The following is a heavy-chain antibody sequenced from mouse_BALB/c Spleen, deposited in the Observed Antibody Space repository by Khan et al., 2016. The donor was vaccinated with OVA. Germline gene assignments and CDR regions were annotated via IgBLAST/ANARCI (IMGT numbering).Heavy chain of an antibody. CDR3: AREEALYYFDY. V-gene: IGHV1-76*01. Sequence: QVQLKQSGTELVRPGASVKLSCKTSGYIFTSYWIHWVKQRSGQGLEWIARIYPGTDNTYYSEKLRDKATLTADKSSSTAYMQLSRLKSEDSAVYFCAREEALYYFDYWGQGTTLTVSS. D-gene: IGHD3-2*02. CDR1: GYIFTSYW. CDR2: IYPGTDNT. J-gene: IGHJ2*01.